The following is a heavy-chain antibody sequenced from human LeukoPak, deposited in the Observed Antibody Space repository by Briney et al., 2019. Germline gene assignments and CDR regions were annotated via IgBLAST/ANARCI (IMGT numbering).Heavy chain of an antibody. CDR2: INHSGST. Sequence: PSETLSLTCAVYGGSFSGYYWSWIRQPPGKGREWMGEINHSGSTNYNPSLKSRVTISVDTSKNQFSLKLSSVTAADTAVYYCARAPMEVAAADNNFDYWGQGTLVTVSS. CDR1: GGSFSGYY. J-gene: IGHJ4*02. V-gene: IGHV4-34*01. D-gene: IGHD6-13*01. CDR3: ARAPMEVAAADNNFDY.